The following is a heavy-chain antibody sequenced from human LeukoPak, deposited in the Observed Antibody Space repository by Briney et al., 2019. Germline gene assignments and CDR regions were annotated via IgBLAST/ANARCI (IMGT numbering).Heavy chain of an antibody. J-gene: IGHJ3*02. D-gene: IGHD3-10*01. V-gene: IGHV5-51*01. CDR3: AIITLDYGSGRGAFDI. Sequence: KTGESLKISCKGSGYSFTSYWIGWVRQMPGKGLEWMGIIYPGDSDTRYSPSFQGQVTISADKSISTAYLQWSSLKASDTAMYYCAIITLDYGSGRGAFDIWGQGTMVTVSS. CDR2: IYPGDSDT. CDR1: GYSFTSYW.